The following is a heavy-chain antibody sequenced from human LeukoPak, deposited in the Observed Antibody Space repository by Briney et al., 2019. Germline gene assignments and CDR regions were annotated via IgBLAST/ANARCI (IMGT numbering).Heavy chain of an antibody. Sequence: PGGSLRLSCAAAGFIFRNNWMTWVRQAPAKGLEWVANIKHDSSEKYSVDSVKGRFTISRDNAKMILYLQMNSLRAEDTAVYFCARGRSMDFWGQGTLVTVSS. J-gene: IGHJ4*02. D-gene: IGHD2-2*01. CDR1: GFIFRNNW. V-gene: IGHV3-7*04. CDR2: IKHDSSEK. CDR3: ARGRSMDF.